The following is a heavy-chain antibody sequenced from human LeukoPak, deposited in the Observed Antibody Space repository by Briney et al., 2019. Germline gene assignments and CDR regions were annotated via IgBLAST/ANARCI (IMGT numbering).Heavy chain of an antibody. CDR3: ARVYKARRLQWFEP. J-gene: IGHJ5*02. D-gene: IGHD3-10*01. V-gene: IGHV3-7*01. Sequence: GGSLRLSCAASGFTFSSYWMSWVRQAPGRGLEWVANIKQDGSEKYYVDSVKGRFTISRDNAKNSLYLQMKSLRAEDTAAYYCARVYKARRLQWFEPWGQGTLVTVSS. CDR2: IKQDGSEK. CDR1: GFTFSSYW.